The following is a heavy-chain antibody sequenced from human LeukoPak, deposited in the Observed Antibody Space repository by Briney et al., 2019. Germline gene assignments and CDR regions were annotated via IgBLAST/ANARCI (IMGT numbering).Heavy chain of an antibody. D-gene: IGHD6-19*01. J-gene: IGHJ4*02. CDR1: GYTFTSYA. Sequence: GASVKVSCKASGYTFTSYAMHWVRQAPGQRLEWMGWINAGSGYTKYSQKFQVRVTITRDTSASTAYMELSSLRSEDTAVYYCARVSGGWYLGYWGQGTLVTVSS. V-gene: IGHV1-3*01. CDR2: INAGSGYT. CDR3: ARVSGGWYLGY.